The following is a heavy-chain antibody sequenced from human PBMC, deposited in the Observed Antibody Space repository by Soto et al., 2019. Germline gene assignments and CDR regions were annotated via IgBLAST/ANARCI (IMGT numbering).Heavy chain of an antibody. Sequence: PGGSLRLSCAASGFTFSSYAMSWVRQAPGKGLEWVSAISGSGGSTYYADSVKGRFTISRDNSKNTLYLQMNSLRAEDTALYYCAKDTVCSGELYFDYWGQGTLVTVSS. V-gene: IGHV3-23*01. CDR2: ISGSGGST. CDR1: GFTFSSYA. J-gene: IGHJ4*02. CDR3: AKDTVCSGELYFDY. D-gene: IGHD3-10*01.